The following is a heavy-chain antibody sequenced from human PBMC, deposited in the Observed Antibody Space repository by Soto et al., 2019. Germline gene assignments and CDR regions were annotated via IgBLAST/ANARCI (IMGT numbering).Heavy chain of an antibody. CDR1: GVTFSRFE. Sequence: QPXGSLILSCAAAGVTFSRFELHWVRQAPGKGLEWISYISSSGSTAHYASSVEGRFTISRDNANNSVYLQMDSLRAEDTALYYCTRAAWFPYLSFYWGQGALVTVS. CDR2: ISSSGSTA. CDR3: TRAAWFPYLSFY. D-gene: IGHD3-10*01. V-gene: IGHV3-48*03. J-gene: IGHJ4*02.